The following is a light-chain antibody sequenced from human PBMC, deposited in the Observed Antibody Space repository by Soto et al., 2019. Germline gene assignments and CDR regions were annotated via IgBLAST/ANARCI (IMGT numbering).Light chain of an antibody. V-gene: IGKV3-11*01. CDR2: DAS. CDR3: QQRGNWPPT. CDR1: QSVSSY. J-gene: IGKJ2*01. Sequence: EIVLTQSPATLSLSPGERATLSCRASQSVSSYLAWYQQKPGQAPRLLIYDASNRATGIPARFSGSGSGTDFTLSISSLEPEDCAVYYCQQRGNWPPTFGQGTKREIK.